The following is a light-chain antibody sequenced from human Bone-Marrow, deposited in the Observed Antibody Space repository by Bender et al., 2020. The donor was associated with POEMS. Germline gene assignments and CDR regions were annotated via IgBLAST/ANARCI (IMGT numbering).Light chain of an antibody. CDR1: SSDIGGYDR. Sequence: QSALTQPPSVSGSPGQSVTISCTGTSSDIGGYDRVSWFQQPPDTAPRLIISQVTNRPSGVPDRFPGSKSGTSASLAISGLQSEDEIDYYCTAWDDSLNGWVFGGGTKRTVL. CDR3: TAWDDSLNGWV. CDR2: QVT. J-gene: IGLJ3*02. V-gene: IGLV2-18*01.